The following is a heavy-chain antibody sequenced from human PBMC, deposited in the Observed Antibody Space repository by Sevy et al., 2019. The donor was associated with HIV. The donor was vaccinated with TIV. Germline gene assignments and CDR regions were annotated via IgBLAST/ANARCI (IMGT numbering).Heavy chain of an antibody. J-gene: IGHJ4*02. Sequence: GGSLRLSCVASGFTFSRYSMNWVRQAPGKGLEWVSNIDSTGPTIYYADSVKGRFTISRDNAKYSLYLQMNSLREEDTAVYYCARPGSGWFEFDSWGQGTLVTVSS. D-gene: IGHD6-19*01. V-gene: IGHV3-48*02. CDR2: IDSTGPTI. CDR3: ARPGSGWFEFDS. CDR1: GFTFSRYS.